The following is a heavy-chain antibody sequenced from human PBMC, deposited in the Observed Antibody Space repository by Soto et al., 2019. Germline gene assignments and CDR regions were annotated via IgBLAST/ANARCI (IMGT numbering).Heavy chain of an antibody. V-gene: IGHV1-3*01. Sequence: VKVSCKASGYTFTTYAMHWVRQAPGQRLEWMGWINAANGNTKYSQKFQGRVTITRDTSASTAYMELSSLRSEDTAVYYCARSLMNTAMVTFYYFDYWGQGTLVTVSS. CDR3: ARSLMNTAMVTFYYFDY. J-gene: IGHJ4*02. CDR2: INAANGNT. D-gene: IGHD5-18*01. CDR1: GYTFTTYA.